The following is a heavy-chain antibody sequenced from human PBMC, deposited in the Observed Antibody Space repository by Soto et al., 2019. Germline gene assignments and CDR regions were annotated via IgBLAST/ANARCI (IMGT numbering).Heavy chain of an antibody. V-gene: IGHV4-34*01. CDR2: INHSGST. CDR1: GQKFTAYS. J-gene: IGHJ4*02. D-gene: IGHD5-12*01. CDR3: ARGVGYSGYDTDY. Sequence: TLSLNCSVYGQKFTAYSSSCIRLNPGKGLEWIGEINHSGSTNYNPSLKSRVSISVDTSQNQFSLKLSSVTAADTAVYYCARGVGYSGYDTDYWGQGTLVTVSS.